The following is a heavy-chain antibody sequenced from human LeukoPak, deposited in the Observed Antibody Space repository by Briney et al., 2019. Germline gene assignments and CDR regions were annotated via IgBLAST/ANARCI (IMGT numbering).Heavy chain of an antibody. V-gene: IGHV1-18*04. CDR1: GYTFTSYG. CDR3: ARDVPQWLLHEKVFDY. CDR2: ISAYNSNT. Sequence: GASVKVSCKASGYTFTSYGISWVRQAPGQGLEWMGWISAYNSNTNYAQKLQGRVTMTTDTSTSTAYMELRSLRSDDTAVYYCARDVPQWLLHEKVFDYWGQGTLVTVSS. J-gene: IGHJ4*02. D-gene: IGHD6-19*01.